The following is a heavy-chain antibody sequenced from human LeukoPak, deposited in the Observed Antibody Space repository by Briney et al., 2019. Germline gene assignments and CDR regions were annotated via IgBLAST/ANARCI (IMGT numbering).Heavy chain of an antibody. D-gene: IGHD3-3*02. CDR3: AKGQISRSDRFNY. CDR1: GFNFSSYG. Sequence: GGSLRLSCAASGFNFSSYGMTWVRQAPGKGLEWVSIISGSGRDTYYADSVKGRFTISRDKSKNTLYLQMNSLRAEDTAVYYCAKGQISRSDRFNYWGQGTLVTVSS. CDR2: ISGSGRDT. J-gene: IGHJ4*02. V-gene: IGHV3-23*01.